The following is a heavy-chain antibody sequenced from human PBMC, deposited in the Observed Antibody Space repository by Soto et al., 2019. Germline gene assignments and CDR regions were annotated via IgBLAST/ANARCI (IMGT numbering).Heavy chain of an antibody. D-gene: IGHD3-10*01. CDR1: GFTFSSYA. Sequence: GGSLRLSCAASGFTFSSYAMSWVRQAPGKGLEWVSAISGSGGSTYYADSVKGRFTISRDNSKNMLYLQMNSLRAEDTAVYYCARDGRYYGSGSYYLTRASSFDYWGQGTLVTVSS. CDR2: ISGSGGST. V-gene: IGHV3-23*01. J-gene: IGHJ4*02. CDR3: ARDGRYYGSGSYYLTRASSFDY.